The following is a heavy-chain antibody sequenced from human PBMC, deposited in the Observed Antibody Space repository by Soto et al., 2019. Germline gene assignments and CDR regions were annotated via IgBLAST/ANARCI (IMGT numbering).Heavy chain of an antibody. V-gene: IGHV3-48*01. CDR3: AEDSDYDQRYYYYMDV. D-gene: IGHD4-17*01. Sequence: GGSLRLSCAASGFTFSSYSMNWVRQAPGKGLEWVSYISSSSSTIYYADSVKGRFTISRDNAKNSLYLQMNSLRAEDTAVYYCAEDSDYDQRYYYYMDVWGKGTTVTVSS. CDR1: GFTFSSYS. CDR2: ISSSSSTI. J-gene: IGHJ6*03.